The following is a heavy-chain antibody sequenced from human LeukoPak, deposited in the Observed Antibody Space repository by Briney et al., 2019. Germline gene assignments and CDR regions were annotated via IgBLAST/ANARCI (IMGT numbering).Heavy chain of an antibody. CDR2: INHSGST. D-gene: IGHD5-12*01. J-gene: IGHJ4*02. V-gene: IGHV4-34*01. Sequence: SETLSLTCAVYGESFSGFYWTWIRQPPGKGLEWIGEINHSGSTNYNPSLKSRVTVSVGTSKNQFSLKLTSVTAADTAAYYCARAQGTVAIDYWGQGTLVTVSS. CDR1: GESFSGFY. CDR3: ARAQGTVAIDY.